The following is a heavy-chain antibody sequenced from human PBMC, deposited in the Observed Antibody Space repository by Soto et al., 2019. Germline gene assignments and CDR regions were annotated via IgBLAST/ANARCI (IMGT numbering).Heavy chain of an antibody. J-gene: IGHJ6*02. D-gene: IGHD4-17*01. CDR1: GFTFSSYG. Sequence: GGSLRLSCAASGFTFSSYGMHWVRQAPGKGLEWVAVISYDGSNKYYADSVKGRFTISRDNSKNTLYLQMNSLRAEDTAVYYCAKEYGDYGGYYYYGMDVWGQGTTVTVSS. CDR2: ISYDGSNK. V-gene: IGHV3-30*18. CDR3: AKEYGDYGGYYYYGMDV.